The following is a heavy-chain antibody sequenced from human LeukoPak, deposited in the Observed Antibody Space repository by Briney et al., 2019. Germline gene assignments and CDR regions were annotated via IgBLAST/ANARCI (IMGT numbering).Heavy chain of an antibody. D-gene: IGHD5-12*01. CDR1: GFTFDDYT. CDR3: AKGLGYDSDY. V-gene: IGHV3-43*01. J-gene: IGHJ4*02. CDR2: ISWDGGST. Sequence: GGSLRLSCAASGFTFDDYTMHWVRQAPGKGLEWVSLISWDGGSTYYADSVKGRFTISRDNSKDTLYLQMNSLRPEDTAVYFCAKGLGYDSDYWGQGTLVTVSS.